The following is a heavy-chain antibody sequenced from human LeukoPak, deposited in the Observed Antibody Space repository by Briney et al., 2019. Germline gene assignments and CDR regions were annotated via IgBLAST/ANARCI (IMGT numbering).Heavy chain of an antibody. D-gene: IGHD3-22*01. J-gene: IGHJ4*02. V-gene: IGHV4-34*01. CDR2: INHSGST. CDR1: GGSFSVYY. CDR3: AREKPYYYDSSGYPFDY. Sequence: SETLSLTCAVYGGSFSVYYWSWIRQPPGKGLEWIGEINHSGSTNYNPSLKSRVTISVDTSKNQFSLKLSSVTAADTAVYYCAREKPYYYDSSGYPFDYWGQGTLVTVSS.